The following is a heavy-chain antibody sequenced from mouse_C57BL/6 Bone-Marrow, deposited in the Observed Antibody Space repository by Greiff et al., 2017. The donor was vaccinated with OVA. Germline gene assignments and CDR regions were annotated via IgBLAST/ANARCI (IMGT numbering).Heavy chain of an antibody. CDR3: ARDGYLLDY. V-gene: IGHV3-6*01. CDR2: ISYDGSN. J-gene: IGHJ2*01. Sequence: EVKLQESGPGLVKPSQSLSLTCSVPGYSITSGDYWNWSRRFSGNKLEWMGYISYDGSNNYNPSLKNRISITRDTSMNQFFLKLNSVTTEDTATYYCARDGYLLDYWGQGTTLTVSS. D-gene: IGHD2-2*01. CDR1: GYSITSGDY.